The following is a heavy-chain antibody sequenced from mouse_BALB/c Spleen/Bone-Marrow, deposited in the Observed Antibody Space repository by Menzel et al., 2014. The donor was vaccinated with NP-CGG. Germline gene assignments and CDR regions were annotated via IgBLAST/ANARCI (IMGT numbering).Heavy chain of an antibody. Sequence: EVKLVESGGDLVKPGGPLKLSCAASGFTFSDYYMYWVRQTPEKRLEWVATISDGGSYTYYPDSVKGRFTISRDNAKNNLYLHMSSLKSEDTAMYYCARDGDYKYAWFAYWGQGTLVTVSA. CDR1: GFTFSDYY. CDR2: ISDGGSYT. J-gene: IGHJ3*01. V-gene: IGHV5-4*02. CDR3: ARDGDYKYAWFAY. D-gene: IGHD2-14*01.